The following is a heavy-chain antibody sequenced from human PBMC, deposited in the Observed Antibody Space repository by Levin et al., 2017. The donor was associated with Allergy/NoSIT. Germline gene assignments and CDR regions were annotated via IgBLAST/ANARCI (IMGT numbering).Heavy chain of an antibody. D-gene: IGHD5-24*01. Sequence: SETLSLTCTVSGGSISSGGYYWSWIRQHPGKGLEWIGYIYYSGSTYYNPSLKSRVTISVDTSKNQFSLKLSSVTAADTAVYYCARDREDGYNWCAFDIWGQGTMVTVSS. CDR3: ARDREDGYNWCAFDI. V-gene: IGHV4-31*03. CDR1: GGSISSGGYY. CDR2: IYYSGST. J-gene: IGHJ3*02.